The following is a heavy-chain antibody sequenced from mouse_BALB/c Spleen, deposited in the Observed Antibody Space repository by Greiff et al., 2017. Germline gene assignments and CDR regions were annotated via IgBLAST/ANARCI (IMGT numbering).Heavy chain of an antibody. Sequence: VQLQQSGPELVRPGASVKISCKASGYAFSSSWMNWVKQRPGQGLEWIGRIYPGDGDTNYNGKFKGKATLTADKSSSTAYMQLSSLTSVDSAVYVCAREVYGNYYVDYGGQGTTLTVSA. J-gene: IGHJ2*01. V-gene: IGHV1-82*01. CDR3: AREVYGNYYVDY. CDR2: IYPGDGDT. D-gene: IGHD2-1*01. CDR1: GYAFSSSW.